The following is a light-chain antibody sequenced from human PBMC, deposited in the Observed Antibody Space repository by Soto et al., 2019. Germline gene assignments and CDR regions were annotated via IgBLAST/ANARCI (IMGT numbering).Light chain of an antibody. CDR3: QQYGSSPLFT. J-gene: IGKJ3*01. Sequence: EIVLTQSPGTLSLSPGERATLSCRASQSVSSSYLAWYQQNPGQAPRLLIYGASSRATGIPGRFSGSGSGTDFTLTISRLEPEDFAVYYCQQYGSSPLFTFGPGT. CDR2: GAS. V-gene: IGKV3-20*01. CDR1: QSVSSSY.